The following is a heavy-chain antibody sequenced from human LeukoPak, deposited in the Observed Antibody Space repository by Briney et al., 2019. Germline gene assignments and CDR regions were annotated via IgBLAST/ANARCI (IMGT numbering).Heavy chain of an antibody. Sequence: SETLSLTCTVSGGSISSSSYYWGWIRQPPGKGLEWIGSIYYSGSTYYNPSLKSRVTISVDTSKNQFSLKLSSVTAADTAVYYCARSGDSSGYYYDAFDIWGQGTMVTVSS. D-gene: IGHD3-22*01. V-gene: IGHV4-39*07. J-gene: IGHJ3*02. CDR1: GGSISSSSYY. CDR2: IYYSGST. CDR3: ARSGDSSGYYYDAFDI.